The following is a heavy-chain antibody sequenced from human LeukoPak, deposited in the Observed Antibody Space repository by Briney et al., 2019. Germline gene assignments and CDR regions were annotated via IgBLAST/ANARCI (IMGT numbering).Heavy chain of an antibody. CDR2: IYYSGST. D-gene: IGHD3-10*01. Sequence: SETLSLTCTVSGGSISSSSYYWGWIRQPPGKGLEWIGSIYYSGSTYYNPSLKSRVTISVDTSKNQFSLKLSSVTAADTAVYYCARGARGVWFDPWGQGTLVTVSS. V-gene: IGHV4-39*07. CDR3: ARGARGVWFDP. J-gene: IGHJ5*02. CDR1: GGSISSSSYY.